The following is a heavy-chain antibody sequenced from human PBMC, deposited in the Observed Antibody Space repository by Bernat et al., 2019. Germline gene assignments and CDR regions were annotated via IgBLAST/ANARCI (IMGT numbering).Heavy chain of an antibody. CDR1: GFTFSSYA. D-gene: IGHD3-16*02. J-gene: IGHJ4*02. CDR3: AREWFTFGGVIGYFDY. CDR2: ISYDGSNK. V-gene: IGHV3-30-3*01. Sequence: QVQLVESGGGVVQPGRSLRLSCAASGFTFSSYAMHWVRQAPGKGLEWVAVISYDGSNKYYADSVKGRFTISRDNSKNTLYLQMNSLRAEDTAVYYCAREWFTFGGVIGYFDYWGQGTLVTVSS.